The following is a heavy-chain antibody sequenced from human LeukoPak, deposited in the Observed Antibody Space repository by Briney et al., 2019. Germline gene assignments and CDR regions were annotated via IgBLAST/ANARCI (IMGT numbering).Heavy chain of an antibody. CDR2: ISSSSSTI. CDR1: GFTFSSYS. Sequence: GGSLRLSCAASGFTFSSYSMNWVRQAPGKGLEWVSFISSSSSTIYYAGSVKGRFTISRDNAKNSLYLQMNSLRAEDTAVYYCARDQRGPSDYWGQGTLVTVSS. V-gene: IGHV3-48*01. D-gene: IGHD3-16*01. CDR3: ARDQRGPSDY. J-gene: IGHJ4*02.